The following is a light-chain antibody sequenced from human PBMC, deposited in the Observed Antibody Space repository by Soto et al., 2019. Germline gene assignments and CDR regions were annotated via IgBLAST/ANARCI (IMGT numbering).Light chain of an antibody. CDR2: EVS. CDR3: SSYTSSTTRV. CDR1: RSDVGDYNS. Sequence: QSALTQPPSASGSPGRSVTISCSGTRSDVGDYNSVSWYQQHPGKAPKLMIYEVSNRPSGVSHRFSGSKSGNTASLTISGLQAEDEADYYCSSYTSSTTRVFGGGTKLTVL. J-gene: IGLJ3*02. V-gene: IGLV2-14*01.